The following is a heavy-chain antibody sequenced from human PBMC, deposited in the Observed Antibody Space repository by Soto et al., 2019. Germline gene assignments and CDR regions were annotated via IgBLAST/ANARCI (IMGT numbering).Heavy chain of an antibody. CDR3: ARRQCSGGSCYGWFAP. CDR2: IYPGDSDT. D-gene: IGHD2-15*01. Sequence: GESLKISCKGSGYSFTDYWIGWVSQMPGKGPEWMGIIYPGDSDTRYSPSFEGQVTISADKSISIAYLQWSSLKASDSAIYYCARRQCSGGSCYGWFAPWGQGTLVTVSS. CDR1: GYSFTDYW. V-gene: IGHV5-51*01. J-gene: IGHJ5*02.